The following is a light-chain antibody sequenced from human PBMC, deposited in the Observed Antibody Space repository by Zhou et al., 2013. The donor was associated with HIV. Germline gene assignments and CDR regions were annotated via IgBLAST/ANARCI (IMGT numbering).Light chain of an antibody. CDR3: CSYADNKVL. J-gene: IGLJ2*01. Sequence: QSALSQPASVSGSPRQSLTISCSGISGDSVSWYQQHPGKVPKVIMYDVSKRPSGVSVRFSGSKSGTAAFLSISGLQAEDEAVYYCCSYADNKVLFGGGTRVTVL. CDR1: SGDS. V-gene: IGLV2-14*03. CDR2: DVS.